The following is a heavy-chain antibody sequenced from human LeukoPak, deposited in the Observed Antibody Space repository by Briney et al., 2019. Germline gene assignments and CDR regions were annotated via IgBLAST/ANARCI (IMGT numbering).Heavy chain of an antibody. V-gene: IGHV1-3*01. CDR2: INAGNGNT. CDR3: ARDLVSDIGSSWYYYYYGMDV. CDR1: GYTFTSYA. D-gene: IGHD6-13*01. Sequence: RAAVKVSCKGSGYTFTSYAMHWVRQAPGQRLEWVGWINAGNGNTKYSQKFQGRVTITRYTSASTAYMELSSLRSEDTAVYYCARDLVSDIGSSWYYYYYGMDVWGQGTTVTVSS. J-gene: IGHJ6*02.